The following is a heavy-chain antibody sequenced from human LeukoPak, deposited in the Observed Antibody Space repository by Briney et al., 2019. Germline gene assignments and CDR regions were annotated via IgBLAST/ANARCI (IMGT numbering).Heavy chain of an antibody. CDR1: GGSFSGYY. D-gene: IGHD3-10*01. Sequence: PSETLSLTCAVYGGSFSGYYRSWIRQPPGKGLEWIGEINHSGSTNYNPSLKSRVTISVDTSKNQFSLKLSSVTAADTAVYYCARGYIWFGELYPYYMDVWGKGTTVTVSS. CDR2: INHSGST. CDR3: ARGYIWFGELYPYYMDV. V-gene: IGHV4-34*01. J-gene: IGHJ6*03.